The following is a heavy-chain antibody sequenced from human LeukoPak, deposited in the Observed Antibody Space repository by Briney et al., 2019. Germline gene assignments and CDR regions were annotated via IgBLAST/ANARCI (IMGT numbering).Heavy chain of an antibody. CDR2: ISYDGSNK. D-gene: IGHD4-17*01. Sequence: GRSLRLSCAASGFTFSSYGMHWVRQAPGKGLEWVAVISYDGSNKYYADSVKGRFTISRDNSENTLYLQMNNLTTEDTAVYYCAKEVSDYVTYYYMDVWGKGTTVTVSS. CDR1: GFTFSSYG. V-gene: IGHV3-30*18. CDR3: AKEVSDYVTYYYMDV. J-gene: IGHJ6*03.